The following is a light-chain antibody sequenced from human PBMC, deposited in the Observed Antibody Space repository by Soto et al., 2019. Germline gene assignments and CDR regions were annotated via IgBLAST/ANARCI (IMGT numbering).Light chain of an antibody. CDR2: GAT. CDR1: QGINNY. Sequence: DIQMTQSPSSLSASVGDRVTITCRASQGINNYLAWYQQKPGKVPKLLIYGATTLQSGVPSRFRGSGSGTDFTLTLISLQPEDGASYFCQSYTSAPWTFVQGTKVEIK. CDR3: QSYTSAPWT. V-gene: IGKV1-27*01. J-gene: IGKJ1*01.